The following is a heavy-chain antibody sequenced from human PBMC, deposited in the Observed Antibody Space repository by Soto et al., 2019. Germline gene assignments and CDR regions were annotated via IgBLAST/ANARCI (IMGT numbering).Heavy chain of an antibody. Sequence: QVQLVQSGAEVKKPGASVKVSCKASGYTFTSYGISWVRQAPGQGLEWMGWISAYNGNTNYAQKLQGRVTMTTDTSTSTADMELRSLRSDDTAVYYCARDSERVVVTTYWFDPWGQGTLVTVSS. CDR2: ISAYNGNT. D-gene: IGHD3-22*01. CDR1: GYTFTSYG. V-gene: IGHV1-18*04. J-gene: IGHJ5*02. CDR3: ARDSERVVVTTYWFDP.